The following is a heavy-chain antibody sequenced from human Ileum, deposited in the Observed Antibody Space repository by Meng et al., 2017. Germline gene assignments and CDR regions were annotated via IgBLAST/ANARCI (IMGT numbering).Heavy chain of an antibody. CDR1: GGSVSSNIAA. D-gene: IGHD3-3*01. Sequence: QVQLPQSGPGLVKPSQTLSLTCAVSGGSVSSNIAAWNWIRQSPLRGIEWLGRTYYRSKWYSEYAVSVKSRISITPDTSKNQFSLQMNSVTPEDTAVYYCASGSGSLDYWGPGTLVTVSS. CDR2: TYYRSKWYS. CDR3: ASGSGSLDY. V-gene: IGHV6-1*01. J-gene: IGHJ4*02.